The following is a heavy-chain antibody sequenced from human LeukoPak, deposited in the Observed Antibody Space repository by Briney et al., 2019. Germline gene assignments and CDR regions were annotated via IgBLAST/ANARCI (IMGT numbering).Heavy chain of an antibody. V-gene: IGHV3-21*01. CDR3: ARDTYDFDY. D-gene: IGHD4-17*01. CDR1: GFTFSTFA. J-gene: IGHJ4*02. CDR2: IFPSGGEI. Sequence: GGSLRLSCAASGFTFSTFAMIWVRQPPGKGLEWVSSIFPSGGEIHYADSVKGRFTISRDNAKNSLYLQMNSLRAEDTAVYYCARDTYDFDYWGQGTLVTVSS.